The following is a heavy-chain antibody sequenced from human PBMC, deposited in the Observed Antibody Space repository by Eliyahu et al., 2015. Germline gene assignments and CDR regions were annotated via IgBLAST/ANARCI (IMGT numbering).Heavy chain of an antibody. Sequence: QIILKESGPTLVKPTQSLTLTCTFSGFSLSTTGVGVGWIRQPPGKALEWLGVIYWDDDKRYSPSLKSRLTITKDTSKNQVVLTLTNMDHVDTGTYYCAHRRASCSGDDCYFSAIDYWGQGLLVTVSS. CDR2: IYWDDDK. CDR1: GFSLSTTGVG. D-gene: IGHD2-15*01. CDR3: AHRRASCSGDDCYFSAIDY. J-gene: IGHJ4*02. V-gene: IGHV2-5*02.